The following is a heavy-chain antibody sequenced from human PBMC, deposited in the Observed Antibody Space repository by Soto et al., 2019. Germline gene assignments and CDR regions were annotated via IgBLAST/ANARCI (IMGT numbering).Heavy chain of an antibody. D-gene: IGHD2-15*01. Sequence: EVQLVESGGGLVKPGGSLRLSCAASGFTFSSYNMNWVRQAPGKGLEWVSSISSSSTYIYYADSVKGRFTISRDNAKNSXYXXMNSLRAEDTAGYYCARGPMQGSCSGGSCYGGLAYWGQGTVVTVSS. J-gene: IGHJ4*02. CDR2: ISSSSTYI. CDR3: ARGPMQGSCSGGSCYGGLAY. V-gene: IGHV3-21*01. CDR1: GFTFSSYN.